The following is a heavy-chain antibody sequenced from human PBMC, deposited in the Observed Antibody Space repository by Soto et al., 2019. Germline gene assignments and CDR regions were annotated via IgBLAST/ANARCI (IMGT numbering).Heavy chain of an antibody. CDR3: ARDYSSTNWFDP. D-gene: IGHD6-13*01. CDR1: GGSISSYY. Sequence: SETLSLTCTVSGGSISSYYWSWIRQPPGKGLEWIGYIYYSGSTNHNPSLKSRVTISVDTSKNQFSLKLSSVTAADTAVYYCARDYSSTNWFDPWGQGTLVTVS. J-gene: IGHJ5*02. V-gene: IGHV4-59*01. CDR2: IYYSGST.